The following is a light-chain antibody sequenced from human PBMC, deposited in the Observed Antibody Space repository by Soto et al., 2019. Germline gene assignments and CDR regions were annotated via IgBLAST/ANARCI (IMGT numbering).Light chain of an antibody. CDR3: SSYKTSSTLYV. CDR1: SSDVGGYNS. Sequence: QSVLTQPASVSGSPGQSITISGTGTSSDVGGYNSVSWYQQLPGKAPKLIIYGVSNRPSGVSNRFSGSKSDNTASLTISGLQAEDEADYYCSSYKTSSTLYVFGTGTKVTV. J-gene: IGLJ1*01. CDR2: GVS. V-gene: IGLV2-14*01.